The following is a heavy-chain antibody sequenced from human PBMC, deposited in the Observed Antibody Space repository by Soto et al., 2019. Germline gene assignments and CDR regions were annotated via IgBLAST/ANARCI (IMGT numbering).Heavy chain of an antibody. V-gene: IGHV1-69*04. CDR2: IIPIFGVT. D-gene: IGHD3-10*01. CDR3: VRDWESTTQTWGFGDS. CDR1: GGTFSSYT. J-gene: IGHJ4*02. Sequence: QVQVVQSGAEVKKPGSSAKVSCKASGGTFSSYTITWVRQAPGQGLEWLGSIIPIFGVTNYAQKFQDRLTMSADRPTTTAYMELSSLTSADTAVYYCVRDWESTTQTWGFGDSWGQGALVTVSS.